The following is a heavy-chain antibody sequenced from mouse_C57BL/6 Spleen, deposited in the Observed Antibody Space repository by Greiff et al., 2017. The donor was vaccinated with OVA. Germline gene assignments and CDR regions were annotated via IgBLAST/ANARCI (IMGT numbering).Heavy chain of an antibody. V-gene: IGHV5-17*01. J-gene: IGHJ3*01. Sequence: EVQGVESGGGLVKPGGSLKLSCAASGFTFSDYGMHWVRQAPEKGLEWVAYISSGSSTIYYADTVKGRFTISRDNAKNTLFLQMTSLGSEDTAMDYCARGGDGYLAWFAYWGQGTLVTVSA. CDR3: ARGGDGYLAWFAY. CDR1: GFTFSDYG. CDR2: ISSGSSTI. D-gene: IGHD2-3*01.